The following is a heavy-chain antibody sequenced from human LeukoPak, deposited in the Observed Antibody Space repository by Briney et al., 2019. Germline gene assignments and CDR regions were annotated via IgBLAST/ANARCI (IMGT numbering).Heavy chain of an antibody. CDR2: IKQDGSQE. CDR3: ARRVVYYFDY. V-gene: IGHV3-7*03. D-gene: IGHD2-15*01. J-gene: IGHJ4*02. Sequence: GGSLRLSCAASRFTLSTYWMSWVRQAPGKGLEWVAHIKQDGSQEYYVDSVKGRFTISRDNSRNTLYLQMNSLRAEDTAVYYCARRVVYYFDYWGQGTLVTVSS. CDR1: RFTLSTYW.